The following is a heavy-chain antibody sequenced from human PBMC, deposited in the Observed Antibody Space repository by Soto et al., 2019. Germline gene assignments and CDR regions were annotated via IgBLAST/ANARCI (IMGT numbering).Heavy chain of an antibody. CDR2: ISDSGST. D-gene: IGHD2-2*01. J-gene: IGHJ4*02. CDR1: GFTFSSYA. V-gene: IGHV3-23*01. CDR3: AKDSSLNDCSSTSCLYSFAH. Sequence: EVQLLESGGGLVQPGGSLRLSCAASGFTFSSYAMDWVRQAPGKGLEWVSAISDSGSTYYADSVKGRFTIPRDNSKNTLYLPMNRVRAEDTAVYYCAKDSSLNDCSSTSCLYSFAHGGQGTLVTVSS.